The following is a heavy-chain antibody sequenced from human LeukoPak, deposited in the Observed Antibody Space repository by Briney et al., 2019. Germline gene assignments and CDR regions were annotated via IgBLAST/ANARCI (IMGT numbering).Heavy chain of an antibody. CDR3: ARGLRQWLTRHAFDI. Sequence: ASVKVSCKASGGTFSSYAISWVRQAPGQGLEWMGGIIPIFGTANYAQKFQGRVTITADESTSTAYMELSSLRAEDTAVYYCARGLRQWLTRHAFDIWGQGTMVTVSS. J-gene: IGHJ3*02. CDR1: GGTFSSYA. V-gene: IGHV1-69*13. CDR2: IIPIFGTA. D-gene: IGHD6-19*01.